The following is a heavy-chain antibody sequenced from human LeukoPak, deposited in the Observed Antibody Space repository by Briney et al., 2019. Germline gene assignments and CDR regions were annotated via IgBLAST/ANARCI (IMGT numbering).Heavy chain of an antibody. D-gene: IGHD3-22*01. CDR1: GGSISSSSYY. CDR3: ARLSNYSDSSGYYPY. Sequence: PSETLSLTCTVSGGSISSSSYYWGWIRQPPGKGLEWIGSIYYSGSTYYNPSLKSRVTISVDTSKNQFSLKLSSVTAADTAVYYCARLSNYSDSSGYYPYWGQGTLVTVSS. V-gene: IGHV4-39*01. J-gene: IGHJ4*02. CDR2: IYYSGST.